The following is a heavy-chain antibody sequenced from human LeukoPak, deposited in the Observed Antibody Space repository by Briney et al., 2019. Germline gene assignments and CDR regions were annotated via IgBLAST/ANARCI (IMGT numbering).Heavy chain of an antibody. D-gene: IGHD6-13*01. CDR3: AKDSSSSVEIDY. V-gene: IGHV3-23*01. J-gene: IGHJ4*02. CDR2: ISGSGGST. CDR1: GFTFSSYA. Sequence: PGGSLRLSCAASGFTFSSYAMSWVRQAPGKGLEWVSAISGSGGSTYYADSVKGRFTISRYNSKNTLYLQMNSLRAEDTAVYYCAKDSSSSVEIDYWGQGTLVTVSS.